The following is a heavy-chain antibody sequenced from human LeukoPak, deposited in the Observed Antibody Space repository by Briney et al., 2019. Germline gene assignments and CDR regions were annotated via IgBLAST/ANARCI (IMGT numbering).Heavy chain of an antibody. D-gene: IGHD3-3*01. Sequence: PGRSLRLSCAASGFTFSSYAMHWVRQAPGKGLEWVAVISYDGSNKYYADSVKGRFTISRDNAKNSLYLQMNSLRAEDTAVYYCAGGRVVIGLWGQGTLVTVSS. CDR1: GFTFSSYA. CDR3: AGGRVVIGL. V-gene: IGHV3-30-3*01. CDR2: ISYDGSNK. J-gene: IGHJ4*02.